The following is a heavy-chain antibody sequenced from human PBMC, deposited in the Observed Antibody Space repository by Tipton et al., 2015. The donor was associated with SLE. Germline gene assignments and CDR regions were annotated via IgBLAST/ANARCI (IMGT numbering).Heavy chain of an antibody. D-gene: IGHD6-19*01. J-gene: IGHJ4*02. V-gene: IGHV1-18*01. CDR3: AIAVAGTLFFDY. CDR2: ISAYNGNT. Sequence: VQLVQSGAEVKKPGASVKVSCKASGFTFTSYGISWVRQAPGQGLEWMGWISAYNGNTDYAQKLQGRVTMTTDTSTSTAYMELRSLRSEDTAVYYCAIAVAGTLFFDYWGQGALVTVSS. CDR1: GFTFTSYG.